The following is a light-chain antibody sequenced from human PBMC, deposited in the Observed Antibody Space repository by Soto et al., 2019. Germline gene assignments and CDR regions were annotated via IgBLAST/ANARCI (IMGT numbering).Light chain of an antibody. J-gene: IGLJ1*01. V-gene: IGLV2-8*01. CDR3: SSYAVTNIFV. CDR2: EVS. Sequence: QSTLTQPPSASGSPGQSVTISCTGTSSDVDGYNYVSWYQQHPGKAPKVIIYEVSKRPSGVPDRFSGSKSGSTASLTVSGLQAEDEADYYCSSYAVTNIFVFGTGTKV. CDR1: SSDVDGYNY.